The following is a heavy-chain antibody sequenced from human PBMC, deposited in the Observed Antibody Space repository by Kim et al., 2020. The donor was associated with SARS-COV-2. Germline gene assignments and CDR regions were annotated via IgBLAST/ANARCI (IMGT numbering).Heavy chain of an antibody. V-gene: IGHV4-34*01. J-gene: IGHJ3*02. D-gene: IGHD5-12*01. CDR3: ARGGGSPTIRFRSVPFDI. CDR1: GGSFSGYY. CDR2: INHSGST. Sequence: SETLSLTCAVYGGSFSGYYWSWIRQPPGKGLEWIGEINHSGSTNYNPSLKSRVTISVDTSKNQFSLKLSSVTAADTAVYYCARGGGSPTIRFRSVPFDI.